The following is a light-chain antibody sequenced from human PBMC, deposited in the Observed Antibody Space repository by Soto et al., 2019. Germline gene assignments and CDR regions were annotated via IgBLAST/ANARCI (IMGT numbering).Light chain of an antibody. CDR1: QSVSSY. V-gene: IGKV3-11*01. J-gene: IGKJ5*01. CDR3: QQRSNWPSIT. Sequence: EIVLTQSPATLSLSPGERATLSCRASQSVSSYLAWYQLKPGQAPRLLIHDASNRATGTPARFSGSGSGTDFPLTISSLEPEDFAVYYCQQRSNWPSITFGQGTRLEIK. CDR2: DAS.